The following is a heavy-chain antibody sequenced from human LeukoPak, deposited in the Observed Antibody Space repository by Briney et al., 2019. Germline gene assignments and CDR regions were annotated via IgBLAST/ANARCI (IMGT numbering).Heavy chain of an antibody. CDR3: TRHDMLSYKEGFDY. Sequence: PGGSLRLSCAASGFTFSSYGMNWVRQASGKGLEWVGRIRSKANSYATAYAASVKGRFTISRDDSKNTAYLQMNSLKTEDTAVYYCTRHDMLSYKEGFDYWGQGTLVTVSS. V-gene: IGHV3-73*01. CDR1: GFTFSSYG. D-gene: IGHD5-24*01. J-gene: IGHJ4*02. CDR2: IRSKANSYAT.